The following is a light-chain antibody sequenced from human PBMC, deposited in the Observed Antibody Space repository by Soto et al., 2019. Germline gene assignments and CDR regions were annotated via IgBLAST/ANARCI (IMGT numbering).Light chain of an antibody. CDR1: QSVNLN. CDR2: SAS. V-gene: IGKV3-15*01. CDR3: HQYNSWPRGT. J-gene: IGKJ3*01. Sequence: EIMMTQSPGTLSVSPGEGATLSCTASQSVNLNLAGYQQKPGQPPRLLLYSASTRTTGIPVRFRGSGSGTEFTLAISSLQSEDSGVYYCHQYNSWPRGTFGPGTKVEIK.